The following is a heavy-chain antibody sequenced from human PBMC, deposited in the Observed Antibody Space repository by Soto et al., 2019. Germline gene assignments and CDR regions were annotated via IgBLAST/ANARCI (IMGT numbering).Heavy chain of an antibody. J-gene: IGHJ4*02. CDR1: GFTSSSYV. D-gene: IGHD3-22*01. CDR2: ISFDGSKK. V-gene: IGHV3-30-3*01. Sequence: QVQLVESGGGVVQPGRSLRLSCEGSGFTSSSYVMHWVRQAPAKGLEWVALISFDGSKKNYADSVKGRFTISRDNSKNMMYLQMNSLRPEDTAVYYCARGVFYYYGSSGYSPDYWGQGTLVTVSS. CDR3: ARGVFYYYGSSGYSPDY.